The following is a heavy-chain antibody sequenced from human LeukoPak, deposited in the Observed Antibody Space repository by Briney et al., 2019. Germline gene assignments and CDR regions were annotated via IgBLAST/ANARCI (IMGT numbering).Heavy chain of an antibody. Sequence: ASVKVSCKASGYTFTSYGISWVRQAPGQGLEWMGWISAYNGSTNYAQKLQGRVTITTDTSTSTAYMELRSLRSDDTAVYYCARAAGYGSGSYSDYWGQGTLVTVSS. CDR3: ARAAGYGSGSYSDY. V-gene: IGHV1-18*01. CDR1: GYTFTSYG. CDR2: ISAYNGST. J-gene: IGHJ4*02. D-gene: IGHD3-10*01.